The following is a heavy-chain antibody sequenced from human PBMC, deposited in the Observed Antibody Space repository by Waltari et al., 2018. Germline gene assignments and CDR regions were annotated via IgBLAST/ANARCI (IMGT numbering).Heavy chain of an antibody. J-gene: IGHJ4*02. CDR1: GDSISGTYW. Sequence: QVQLQESGPGLVKPSGTLSVTCAVSGDSISGTYWWSWVRQPPGKGLEWIGQIHGSGRSNYNPSLESRVTVSIDTSNNHFSLKVTSATAADTAVYYCARDRGRGLYLDSWGPGTLVTVSP. CDR2: IHGSGRS. V-gene: IGHV4-4*02. CDR3: ARDRGRGLYLDS. D-gene: IGHD2-15*01.